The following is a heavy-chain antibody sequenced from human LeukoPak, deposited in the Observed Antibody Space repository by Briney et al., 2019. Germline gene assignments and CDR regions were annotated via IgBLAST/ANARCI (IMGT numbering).Heavy chain of an antibody. D-gene: IGHD6-13*01. CDR1: GGSFSGYN. CDR2: INHSGST. J-gene: IGHJ3*02. V-gene: IGHV4-34*01. Sequence: PSETLSLTCAAYGGSFSGYNWSWLRRPPGKGLERIGEINHSGSTNYNPSLKSCVTISVDTSKNQFSLKLSSVTAADTAVHYCARPLHPREGRKFGYSSSWWHAFDIWGQGTMVTVSS. CDR3: ARPLHPREGRKFGYSSSWWHAFDI.